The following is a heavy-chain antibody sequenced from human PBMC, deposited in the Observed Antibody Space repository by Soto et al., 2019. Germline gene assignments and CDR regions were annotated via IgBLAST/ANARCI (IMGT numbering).Heavy chain of an antibody. V-gene: IGHV4-59*01. Sequence: PSETLSLTCTVSGGSISDNYWSWIRQPPGKGLEWIGYIYYSGSTSYNPSLKSRVTMSLDTSKSQFSLRLSSVTAADTAFYYCAGAYYDILSSYYPWRYSYYMDVWGKGTTVTVSS. D-gene: IGHD3-9*01. J-gene: IGHJ6*03. CDR3: AGAYYDILSSYYPWRYSYYMDV. CDR1: GGSISDNY. CDR2: IYYSGST.